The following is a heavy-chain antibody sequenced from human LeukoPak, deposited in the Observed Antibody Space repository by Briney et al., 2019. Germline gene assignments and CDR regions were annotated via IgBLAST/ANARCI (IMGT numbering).Heavy chain of an antibody. D-gene: IGHD3-22*01. V-gene: IGHV3-48*01. CDR2: ISSSSSTI. J-gene: IGHJ4*02. CDR1: GFTFSSYS. CDR3: AKDREITMIVVVITAFDY. Sequence: GGSLRLSCAASGFTFSSYSMNWVRQAPGKGLEWVSYISSSSSTIYYADSVKGRFTISRDNSKNTLYLQMNSLRAEDTAVYYCAKDREITMIVVVITAFDYWGQGTLVTVSS.